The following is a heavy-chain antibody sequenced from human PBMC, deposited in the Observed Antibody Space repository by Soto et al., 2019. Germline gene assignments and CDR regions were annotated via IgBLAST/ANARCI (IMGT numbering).Heavy chain of an antibody. D-gene: IGHD3-22*01. CDR2: IYYSGST. CDR3: ARDYYDYYYGMDV. CDR1: GGSIRSYY. Sequence: QVQLQESGPGLVKPAETLSLTCTVSGGSIRSYYWSWIRKPPRKGLEWIGYIYYSGSTNYNPSLKSRVTISVDTSKHQFSLKLSSVTAADTAVYYCARDYYDYYYGMDVWGQGTTVTVSS. J-gene: IGHJ6*02. V-gene: IGHV4-59*01.